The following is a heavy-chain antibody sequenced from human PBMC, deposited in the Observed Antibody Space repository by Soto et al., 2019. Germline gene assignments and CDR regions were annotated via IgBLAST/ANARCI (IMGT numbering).Heavy chain of an antibody. V-gene: IGHV1-46*01. J-gene: IGHJ4*02. CDR3: ARDWEFGY. CDR2: INPSGDST. CDR1: GYTFSTYY. D-gene: IGHD1-26*01. Sequence: QVQLVQSGAEVKKPGASVRLSCKASGYTFSTYYMHWVRQAPGQGLEWMGVINPSGDSTSYAQKFQGRVTMTRDTSTSPLFMELSSRRSEDTAVYFCARDWEFGYWGQGTLVTVSS.